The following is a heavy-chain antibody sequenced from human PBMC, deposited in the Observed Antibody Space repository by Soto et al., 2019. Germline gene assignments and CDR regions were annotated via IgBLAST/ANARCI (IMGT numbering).Heavy chain of an antibody. D-gene: IGHD6-13*01. Sequence: QVQLVQSRAEVKKPGASVKVSCQASGYSFTKNYINWMRQAPGQGLEWMGWINTNTGEIKYAQKYQSRVTMTRDTSISTAYMVLSRLTFDDTAVYFCARGRNQRWSHYYFDYWGQGTLVTVSS. J-gene: IGHJ4*02. CDR1: GYSFTKNY. CDR2: INTNTGEI. CDR3: ARGRNQRWSHYYFDY. V-gene: IGHV1-2*02.